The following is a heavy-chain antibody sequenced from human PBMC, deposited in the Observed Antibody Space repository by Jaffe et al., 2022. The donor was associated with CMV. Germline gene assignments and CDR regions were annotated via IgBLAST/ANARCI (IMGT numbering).Heavy chain of an antibody. V-gene: IGHV3-49*04. CDR1: GFTFGDYA. CDR3: TRAGIFGVPRFDP. CDR2: IRSKAYGGTT. J-gene: IGHJ5*02. D-gene: IGHD3-3*02. Sequence: EVQLVESGGGLVQPGRSLRLSCTASGFTFGDYAMSWVRQAPGKGLEWVGFIRSKAYGGTTEYAASVKGRFTISRDDSKSIAYLQMNSLKTEDTAVYYCTRAGIFGVPRFDPWGQGTLVTVSS.